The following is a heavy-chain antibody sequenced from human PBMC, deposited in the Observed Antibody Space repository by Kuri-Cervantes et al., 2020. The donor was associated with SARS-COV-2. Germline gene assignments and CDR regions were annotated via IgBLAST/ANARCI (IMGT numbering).Heavy chain of an antibody. J-gene: IGHJ3*01. CDR1: GFTFSSYW. CDR3: VTRGGSEAFDV. CDR2: ISSNGETT. Sequence: GESLKISCAASGFTFSSYWMHWVRQAPGKGLEYVSAISSNGETTYYADSVKGRLIISRDNSKNTLFLQMSGLRAEDTAVYFCVTRGGSEAFDVWGQGTMVTVSS. V-gene: IGHV3-64D*06. D-gene: IGHD1-1*01.